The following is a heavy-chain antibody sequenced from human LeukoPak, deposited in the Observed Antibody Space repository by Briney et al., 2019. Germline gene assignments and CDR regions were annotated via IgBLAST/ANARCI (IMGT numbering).Heavy chain of an antibody. V-gene: IGHV3-23*01. J-gene: IGHJ4*02. Sequence: GGSLRLSCAASGFTFSSYAMSWFRQAPGLGLEWVSSIDARGSSTYYADSVTGRFTSSRDNSQSTLYLQMNSLRAEDAALYYCAKDHMPRAMFYFDFWGQGTLVTVSS. CDR2: IDARGSST. D-gene: IGHD3-10*02. CDR1: GFTFSSYA. CDR3: AKDHMPRAMFYFDF.